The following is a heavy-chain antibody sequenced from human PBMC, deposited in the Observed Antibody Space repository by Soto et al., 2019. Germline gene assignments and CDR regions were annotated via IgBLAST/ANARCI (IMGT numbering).Heavy chain of an antibody. CDR1: GFTFNSYA. V-gene: IGHV3-23*01. CDR2: ISGSGDNT. CDR3: AKEVADYAHAFDI. J-gene: IGHJ3*02. D-gene: IGHD4-17*01. Sequence: PGGSLRLSCAASGFTFNSYAMTWVRQAPGKGLEWISIISGSGDNTYYADSVKGRFTISRDNSKNTLYLQVNSLRAEDTAIYYCAKEVADYAHAFDIWGQGTMVTVSS.